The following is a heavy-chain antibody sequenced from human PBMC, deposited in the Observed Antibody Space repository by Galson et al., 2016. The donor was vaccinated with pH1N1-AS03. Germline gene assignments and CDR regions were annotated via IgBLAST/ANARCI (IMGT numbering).Heavy chain of an antibody. J-gene: IGHJ2*01. V-gene: IGHV1-3*04. CDR1: GYTFTTYA. Sequence: SVKVSCKASGYTFTTYAIHWVRQAPGQRLEWMGWMNTAMGNTKYSQNFQGRVTITRDTSANTAYMELRGLRSEDTAVYFCARDRWTTDGYFDLWGRGTLGTVSS. CDR2: MNTAMGNT. D-gene: IGHD3-16*02. CDR3: ARDRWTTDGYFDL.